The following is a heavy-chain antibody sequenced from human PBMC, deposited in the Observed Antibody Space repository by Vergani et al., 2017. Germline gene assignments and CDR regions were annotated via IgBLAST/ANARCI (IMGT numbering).Heavy chain of an antibody. Sequence: QVQLVQSGAEVKKPGSSVKVSCKASGGTFSSYAISWVRQAPGQGLEWMGGIIPIFGIVNYAQKFQGRVTITADKSTSTAYMELSSLRSEDTAVYYCARDSGYCSGGNCYNYYYYYVMDVWGQGTTVTVSS. J-gene: IGHJ6*02. D-gene: IGHD2-15*01. CDR3: ARDSGYCSGGNCYNYYYYYVMDV. CDR1: GGTFSSYA. CDR2: IIPIFGIV. V-gene: IGHV1-69*17.